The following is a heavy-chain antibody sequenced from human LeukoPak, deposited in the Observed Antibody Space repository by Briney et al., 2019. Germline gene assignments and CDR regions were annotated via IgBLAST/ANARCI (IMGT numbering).Heavy chain of an antibody. Sequence: GGSLRLSCAASGFTFSSYAMSWVRQAPGKGLEWVSAISGSGGSTYYADSVKGRFTISGDNSKNTLYLQMNSLRAEDTAVYYCAKGLRITMIKDAFDIWGQGTMVTVSS. J-gene: IGHJ3*02. CDR3: AKGLRITMIKDAFDI. CDR2: ISGSGGST. CDR1: GFTFSSYA. V-gene: IGHV3-23*01. D-gene: IGHD3-22*01.